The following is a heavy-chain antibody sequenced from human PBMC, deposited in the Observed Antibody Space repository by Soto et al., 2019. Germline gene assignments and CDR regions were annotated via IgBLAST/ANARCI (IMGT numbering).Heavy chain of an antibody. CDR1: GYSFDDYG. D-gene: IGHD4-4*01. Sequence: ASVKVSCKASGYSFDDYGISWVRQVPGQGLEWMGWISAYNGNTNFAQRFQGRVTLTTDTSTSTAYMEVRSLRSDDTAVYFCGRTESAFYSINMRVMDVCGQVTTVTVSS. J-gene: IGHJ6*02. CDR3: GRTESAFYSINMRVMDV. CDR2: ISAYNGNT. V-gene: IGHV1-18*01.